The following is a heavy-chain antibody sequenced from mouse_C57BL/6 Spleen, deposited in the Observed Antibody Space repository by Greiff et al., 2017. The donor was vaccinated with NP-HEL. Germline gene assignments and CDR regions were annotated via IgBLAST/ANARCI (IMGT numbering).Heavy chain of an antibody. V-gene: IGHV5-6*01. CDR2: ISSGGSYT. CDR3: ARRGDYDYDGAWFAY. CDR1: GFTFSSYG. J-gene: IGHJ3*01. D-gene: IGHD2-4*01. Sequence: EVQRVESGGDLVKPGGSLKLSCAASGFTFSSYGMSWVRQTPDKRLEWVATISSGGSYTYYPDSVKGRFTISRDKAKNTLYLQMSSLKSEDTAMYYCARRGDYDYDGAWFAYWGQGTLVTVSA.